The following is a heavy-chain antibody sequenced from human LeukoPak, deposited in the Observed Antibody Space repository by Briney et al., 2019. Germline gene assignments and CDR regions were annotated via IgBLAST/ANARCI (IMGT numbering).Heavy chain of an antibody. D-gene: IGHD2-2*01. CDR2: ISSGGGTT. V-gene: IGHV3-48*01. Sequence: PGGSLRLSCAASGFTFSSYDMNWVRQAPGKGLEWVSYISSGGGTTYYADSVKGRFTMSRDNAQNSLHLQMNSLGAEDTAVYYCARDRYCSSASCYAGFDSWGQGTLVTVSS. CDR1: GFTFSSYD. J-gene: IGHJ4*02. CDR3: ARDRYCSSASCYAGFDS.